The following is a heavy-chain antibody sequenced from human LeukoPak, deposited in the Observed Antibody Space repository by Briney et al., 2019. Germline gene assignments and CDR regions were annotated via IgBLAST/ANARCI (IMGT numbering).Heavy chain of an antibody. CDR1: GYTFTGYY. CDR2: INPNSGGT. CDR3: ASSSPGIAAAGTIDY. V-gene: IGHV1-2*06. Sequence: ASVTVSCTASGYTFTGYYMHWVRQAPGQGLEWMGRINPNSGGTNYAQKFQGRVTMTRDTSISTAYMELSRLRSDDTAVYYCASSSPGIAAAGTIDYWGQGTLVTVSS. J-gene: IGHJ4*02. D-gene: IGHD6-13*01.